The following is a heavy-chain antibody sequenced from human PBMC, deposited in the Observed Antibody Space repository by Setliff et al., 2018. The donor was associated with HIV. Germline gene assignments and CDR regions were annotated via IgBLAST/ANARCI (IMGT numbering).Heavy chain of an antibody. J-gene: IGHJ4*02. Sequence: SETLSLTCAVSGGSISSYYWSWIRQPAGKGLEWIGHIYTSGSTSYNPSLKSRVTISVDTSKNQFSLKLTSVTAADTAVYYCARDDDKLFDYWGQGALVTVSS. V-gene: IGHV4-4*07. D-gene: IGHD3-22*01. CDR3: ARDDDKLFDY. CDR2: IYTSGST. CDR1: GGSISSYY.